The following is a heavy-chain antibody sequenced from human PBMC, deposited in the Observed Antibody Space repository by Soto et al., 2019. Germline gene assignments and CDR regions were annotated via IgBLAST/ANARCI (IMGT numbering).Heavy chain of an antibody. V-gene: IGHV1-69*13. D-gene: IGHD6-13*01. CDR1: GGTFSSYA. J-gene: IGHJ6*02. CDR3: ARAGLSSSWRNYYYYYGMDV. CDR2: IIPIFGTA. Sequence: SVKVSCKASGGTFSSYAISWVRQAPGQGLEWMGGIIPIFGTANYAQKFQGRVTITADESTSTAYMELSSLRSGDTAVYYCARAGLSSSWRNYYYYYGMDVWGQGTTVTVSS.